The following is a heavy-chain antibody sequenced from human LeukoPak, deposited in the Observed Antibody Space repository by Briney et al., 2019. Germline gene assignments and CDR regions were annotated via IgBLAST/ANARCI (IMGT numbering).Heavy chain of an antibody. CDR1: GGSISSYY. D-gene: IGHD2/OR15-2a*01. Sequence: PSETLSLTCTVSGGSISSYYWSWIRQPPGKGLEWIGYIYYSGSTNYNPSLKSRVTISVDTSKNQFSLKLSSVTAADTAVYYCARDQYFDAFDIWGQGTMVTVSS. V-gene: IGHV4-59*01. CDR2: IYYSGST. J-gene: IGHJ3*02. CDR3: ARDQYFDAFDI.